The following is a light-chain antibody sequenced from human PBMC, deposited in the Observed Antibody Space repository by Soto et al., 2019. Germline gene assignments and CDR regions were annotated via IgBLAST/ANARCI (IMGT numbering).Light chain of an antibody. V-gene: IGKV3-20*01. Sequence: EILLTQSPGTLYLYPGERATLPCRASQSVSNNYLAWYQQKPGQAPRLLIYGASNRATGIPDRFSGSGPGTDFTLTISRLEPEDSAVYYCQQYDSSGTFGQGTTVDIK. CDR3: QQYDSSGT. J-gene: IGKJ1*01. CDR1: QSVSNNY. CDR2: GAS.